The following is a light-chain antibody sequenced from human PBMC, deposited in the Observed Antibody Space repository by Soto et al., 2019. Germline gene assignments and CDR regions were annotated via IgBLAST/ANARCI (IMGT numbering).Light chain of an antibody. CDR1: QTVSSSY. Sequence: ILFTQSPATLSLSPCERATLSCSASQTVSSSYLAWHQQKPGQAPGLLIYDASSRATGIPDRFSGGGSGTDFTLTISRLEPEDFAVYYCQQFSSYPLTFGGGTKVDIK. CDR3: QQFSSYPLT. V-gene: IGKV3-20*01. J-gene: IGKJ4*01. CDR2: DAS.